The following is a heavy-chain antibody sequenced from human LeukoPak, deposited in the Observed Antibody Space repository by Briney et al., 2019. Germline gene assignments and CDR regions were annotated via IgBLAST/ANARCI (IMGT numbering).Heavy chain of an antibody. CDR1: GFTFSSYA. J-gene: IGHJ4*02. D-gene: IGHD2/OR15-2a*01. Sequence: PGGSLRLSCAASGFTFSSYAISWVRQAPGKGLEWVSAISGSGGGTYYADSVKGRFTISRDNSKNTLYLQMNSLRAEDTAVYYCAKKGRILSESVYWGQGTLVTVSS. V-gene: IGHV3-23*01. CDR3: AKKGRILSESVY. CDR2: ISGSGGGT.